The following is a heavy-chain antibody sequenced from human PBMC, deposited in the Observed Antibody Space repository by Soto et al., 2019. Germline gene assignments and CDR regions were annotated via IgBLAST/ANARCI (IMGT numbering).Heavy chain of an antibody. D-gene: IGHD6-19*01. CDR2: ISWDGGST. V-gene: IGHV3-43*01. CDR3: AKDHRQWAVPVAGSFDY. J-gene: IGHJ4*02. CDR1: GFTFDDYT. Sequence: EVQLVESGGVVVQPGGSLRLSCAASGFTFDDYTMHWVRQAPGKGLEWVSLISWDGGSTYYADSVKGRFTISRDNSKNCLYLQMNSLRTEDTALYYCAKDHRQWAVPVAGSFDYWGQGTLVTVSS.